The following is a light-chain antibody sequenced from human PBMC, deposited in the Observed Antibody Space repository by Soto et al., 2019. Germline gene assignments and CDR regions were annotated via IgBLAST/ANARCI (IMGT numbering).Light chain of an antibody. CDR2: KAS. J-gene: IGKJ1*01. Sequence: DIQMTQSPSTLSASVGDRVTIACRASQSISGWLAWYQQKPGKAPKLLLYKASSLQSGVPSMCSGSGSGTEFTLTISSLQPDDFATYYCQQYNTYWTFGQGTKVEIK. V-gene: IGKV1-5*03. CDR3: QQYNTYWT. CDR1: QSISGW.